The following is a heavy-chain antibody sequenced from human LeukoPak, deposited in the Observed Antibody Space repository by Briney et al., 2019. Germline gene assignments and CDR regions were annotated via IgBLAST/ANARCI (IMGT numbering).Heavy chain of an antibody. J-gene: IGHJ4*02. CDR1: GFIFSNYG. V-gene: IGHV3-30*02. Sequence: PGGSLRLSCAASGFIFSNYGMHWVRQAPGKGLEWVAFIRYDGSNKYYADSVKGRFTISRDNSKNTLYLQMNSLRAEDTAVYYCAKDWDDSSGYFDYWGQGTLVTVSS. CDR3: AKDWDDSSGYFDY. CDR2: IRYDGSNK. D-gene: IGHD3-22*01.